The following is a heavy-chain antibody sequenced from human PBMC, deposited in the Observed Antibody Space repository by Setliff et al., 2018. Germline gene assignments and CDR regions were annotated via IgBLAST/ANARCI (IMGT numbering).Heavy chain of an antibody. Sequence: LSLTCAVSGGSISSSNWWSWVRQPPGKGLEWIGEIYHSGSTNYNPSLKSRVTISVDTSKNQFSLKLSSVTAADTAVYYCARLYYNFWSGPIDYWGQGTLVTVSS. V-gene: IGHV4-4*02. CDR1: GGSISSSNW. D-gene: IGHD3-3*01. CDR3: ARLYYNFWSGPIDY. CDR2: IYHSGST. J-gene: IGHJ4*02.